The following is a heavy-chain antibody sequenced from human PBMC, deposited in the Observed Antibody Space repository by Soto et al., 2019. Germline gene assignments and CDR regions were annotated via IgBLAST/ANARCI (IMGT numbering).Heavy chain of an antibody. J-gene: IGHJ5*02. CDR3: ARVCCSSTSYPQATFDP. D-gene: IGHD2-2*01. CDR1: GGSISSGGYY. CDR2: IYYSGST. V-gene: IGHV4-31*03. Sequence: QVQLQESGPGLVKPSQTLSLTCTVSGGSISSGGYYWSWIRQHPGKGLEWIGYIYYSGSTYYNPSLKSRVTLSVDTSKIQFSLKLSSVTAADTAVYYCARVCCSSTSYPQATFDPWGQGTLVTVSS.